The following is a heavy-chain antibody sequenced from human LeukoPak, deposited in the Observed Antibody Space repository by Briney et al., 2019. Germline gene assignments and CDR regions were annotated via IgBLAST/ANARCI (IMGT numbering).Heavy chain of an antibody. D-gene: IGHD3-10*01. CDR1: GFTFSSYA. Sequence: GGSLRLSCAASGFTFSSYAMHWVRQAPGKGLEYVSAISSNGGSTYYANSVEGRFTISRDNSKNTLYLQMGSLRAEGMAVYYCATTRSSDAFDIWGQGTMVTVSS. V-gene: IGHV3-64*01. J-gene: IGHJ3*02. CDR3: ATTRSSDAFDI. CDR2: ISSNGGST.